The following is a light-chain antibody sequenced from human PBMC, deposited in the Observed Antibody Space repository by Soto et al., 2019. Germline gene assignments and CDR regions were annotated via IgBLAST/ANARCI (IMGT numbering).Light chain of an antibody. CDR1: QTVGGDY. CDR2: DAS. J-gene: IGKJ4*01. CDR3: QQCATAPLT. Sequence: EIVLTQSPGTLSLSPGERATLSCRASQTVGGDYLAWYQQKPGQPPRLLIDDASRRATGIPDRFSGDRSGTDVTRTISRVEPEDFAVDYCQQCATAPLTFGGGTTVEI. V-gene: IGKV3-20*01.